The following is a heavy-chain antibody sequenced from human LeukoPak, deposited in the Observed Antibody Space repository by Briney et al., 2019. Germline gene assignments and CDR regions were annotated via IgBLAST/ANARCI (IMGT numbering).Heavy chain of an antibody. Sequence: SETLSLTCTVSGGSTSGYYWSWIRQPPGKGLEWIGYINYSGSTDYNPSLKSRVTISVDTSKNQFSLKLSSVTAADTAVFYCARTISGWYYFDYWGQGTLVTVSS. J-gene: IGHJ4*02. CDR2: INYSGST. V-gene: IGHV4-59*08. D-gene: IGHD6-13*01. CDR1: GGSTSGYY. CDR3: ARTISGWYYFDY.